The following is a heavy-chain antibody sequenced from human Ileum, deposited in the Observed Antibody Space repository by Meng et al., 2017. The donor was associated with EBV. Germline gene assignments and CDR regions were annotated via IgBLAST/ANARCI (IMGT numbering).Heavy chain of an antibody. CDR3: AGDPHSGSPH. J-gene: IGHJ4*02. Sequence: QLQRRLWGAGLVLPSEALSLPCTVYGGSVSSAPSFWTWIRQPPGKGLEWIGYMSYSGSNNYSPPLESRVTISVDTSKNPFSLKLSSVTAADTAVYYCAGDPHSGSPHWGQGTLVTASS. CDR2: MSYSGSN. V-gene: IGHV4-61*01. D-gene: IGHD1-26*01. CDR1: GGSVSSAPSF.